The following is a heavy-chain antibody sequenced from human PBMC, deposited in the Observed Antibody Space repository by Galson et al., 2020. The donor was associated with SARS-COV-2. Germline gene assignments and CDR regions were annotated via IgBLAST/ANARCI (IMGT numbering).Heavy chain of an antibody. CDR3: ARQISPYYYGMDV. Sequence: GETLKIPSAASGFTFSSYGTHRVRQAPGKGLQWVEVIQSDASNKYYADSVKGRFTISRDNSKNTLYLQMNSLRAEDTAEYYCARQISPYYYGMDVWGQGTTVTVSS. CDR1: GFTFSSYG. CDR2: IQSDASNK. V-gene: IGHV3-33*01. J-gene: IGHJ6*02.